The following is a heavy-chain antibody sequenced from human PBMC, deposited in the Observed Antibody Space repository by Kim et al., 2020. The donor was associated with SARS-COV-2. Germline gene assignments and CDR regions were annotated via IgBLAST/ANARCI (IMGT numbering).Heavy chain of an antibody. Sequence: GGSLRLSCAASGFTFSSYGMHWVRQAPGKGLEWVAVISYDGSNKYYADSVKGRFTISRDNSKNTLYLQMNSLRAEDTAVYYCARDQGDGYDRPKSRAYYYGMDVWGQGTTVTVSS. V-gene: IGHV3-33*05. CDR3: ARDQGDGYDRPKSRAYYYGMDV. D-gene: IGHD5-12*01. CDR1: GFTFSSYG. CDR2: ISYDGSNK. J-gene: IGHJ6*02.